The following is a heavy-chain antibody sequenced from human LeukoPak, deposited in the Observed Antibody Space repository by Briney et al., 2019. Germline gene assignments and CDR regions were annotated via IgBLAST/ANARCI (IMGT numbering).Heavy chain of an antibody. CDR3: ANSPGYSSSWYYFDY. J-gene: IGHJ4*02. Sequence: GGSLRLSCAASGFTFSSYAMSWVRQAPGKGLEWVSAISGSGGSTYYADSVKGRFTISRDNSKNTLYLQMNSLRAEDTAVYYCANSPGYSSSWYYFDYWGQGTLVTVSS. CDR2: ISGSGGST. D-gene: IGHD6-13*01. V-gene: IGHV3-23*01. CDR1: GFTFSSYA.